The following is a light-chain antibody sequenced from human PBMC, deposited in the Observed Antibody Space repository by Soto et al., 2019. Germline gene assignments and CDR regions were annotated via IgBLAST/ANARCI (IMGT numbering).Light chain of an antibody. CDR1: QGISSY. V-gene: IGKV1-8*01. CDR3: HQYYSYPHT. CDR2: AAS. Sequence: AIRMTQSPSSFSASTGDRVTITCRASQGISSYLAWYQQKPGKAPKLLIYAASTLQSGVPSRFIGSGSGTDFTLTISCLQSEDFATYYCHQYYSYPHTFGQGAKVEIK. J-gene: IGKJ1*01.